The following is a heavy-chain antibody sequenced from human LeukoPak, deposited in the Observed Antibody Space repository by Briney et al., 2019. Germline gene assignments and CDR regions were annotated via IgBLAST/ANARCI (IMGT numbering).Heavy chain of an antibody. CDR3: ARAGDLDYYDSSGYYVDY. CDR1: GYTFTSYG. D-gene: IGHD3-22*01. J-gene: IGHJ4*02. Sequence: ASVKVSCKASGYTFTSYGISWVRQAPGQGLEWIGWISAYNGNTNYAQKLQGRVTMTTDTSTSTAYMELRSLRSDDTAVYYCARAGDLDYYDSSGYYVDYWGQGTLVTVSS. V-gene: IGHV1-18*01. CDR2: ISAYNGNT.